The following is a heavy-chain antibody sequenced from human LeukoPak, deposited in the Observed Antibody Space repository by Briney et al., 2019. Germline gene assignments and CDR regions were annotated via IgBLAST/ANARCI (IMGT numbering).Heavy chain of an antibody. D-gene: IGHD6-19*01. CDR1: GYTFTSYD. Sequence: ASVKVSCKASGYTFTSYDINWVRQATGQGLEWMGWMNPNSGNTGYPQKFQGRVTMTRNTSISTAYMEPSSLRSEDTAVYYCARDLGMAVAGSFDYWGQGTLVTVSS. CDR3: ARDLGMAVAGSFDY. J-gene: IGHJ4*02. CDR2: MNPNSGNT. V-gene: IGHV1-8*01.